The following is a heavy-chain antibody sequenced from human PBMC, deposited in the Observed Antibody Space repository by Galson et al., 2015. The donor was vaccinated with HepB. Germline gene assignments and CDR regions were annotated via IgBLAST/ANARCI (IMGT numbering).Heavy chain of an antibody. V-gene: IGHV3-30-3*01. CDR3: ARGSGYVRAYFDY. J-gene: IGHJ4*02. Sequence: SLRLSCAASGFTFSSYAMHWVRQAPGKGLEWVAVISYDGSNKYYADSVKGRFTISRDNSKNTLYLQMNSLRAEDTAVYYCARGSGYVRAYFDYWGQGTLVTVSS. CDR2: ISYDGSNK. D-gene: IGHD3-22*01. CDR1: GFTFSSYA.